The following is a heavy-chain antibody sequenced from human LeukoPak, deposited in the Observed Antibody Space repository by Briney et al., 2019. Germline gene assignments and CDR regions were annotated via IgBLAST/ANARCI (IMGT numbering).Heavy chain of an antibody. J-gene: IGHJ4*02. CDR3: ARVSGGRTTARSHFDY. V-gene: IGHV5-51*01. Sequence: GESLKISCKGSGYSFTSYWIGWVRQMPGKGLEWMGIIYPGDSDTRYSPSFQGQVTISADKSISTAYLQWSSLKASDTAMYYCARVSGGRTTARSHFDYWGQGTLVTVSS. CDR1: GYSFTSYW. D-gene: IGHD1-7*01. CDR2: IYPGDSDT.